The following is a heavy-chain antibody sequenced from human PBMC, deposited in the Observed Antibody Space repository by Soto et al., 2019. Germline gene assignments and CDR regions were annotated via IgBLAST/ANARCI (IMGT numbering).Heavy chain of an antibody. Sequence: PGGSLRLSCAASGFTFSSYWMHWVRQAPGKGLVWVSRINSDGSSTSYADSVKGRFTISRDNAKNTLYLQMNSLRAEDTAVYYCVRTSLVVAAATREDYRGQRTLVTISS. CDR1: GFTFSSYW. V-gene: IGHV3-74*01. CDR2: INSDGSST. D-gene: IGHD2-15*01. J-gene: IGHJ4*02. CDR3: VRTSLVVAAATREDY.